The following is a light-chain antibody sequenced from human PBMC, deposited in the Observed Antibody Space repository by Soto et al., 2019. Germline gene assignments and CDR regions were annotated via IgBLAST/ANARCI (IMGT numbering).Light chain of an antibody. V-gene: IGKV3-20*01. Sequence: DIVLTQSPGTLSLSPGERATLSCRASQSVNGDFLAWYQQKPGQAPSLLIYGASSRAPGIPDRFTGSGSGTDFSLTISRLEPEDFAVYYCQQYGISPWTFGQGTKVEIK. CDR1: QSVNGDF. CDR3: QQYGISPWT. J-gene: IGKJ1*01. CDR2: GAS.